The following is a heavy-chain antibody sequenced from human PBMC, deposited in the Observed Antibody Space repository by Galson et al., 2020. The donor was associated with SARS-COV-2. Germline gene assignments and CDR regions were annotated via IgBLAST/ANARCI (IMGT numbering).Heavy chain of an antibody. CDR2: IRYDGNNK. Sequence: GGSLRLSCAASGFTFSSLGMHWVRQAPGKGLEWVAFIRYDGNNKYYADSVKGRFTISRDNTKNTLYLQMSSLRAEDTAMYYCAKDSYCTTVTCYVLDVWSQGTTVTVSS. D-gene: IGHD2-8*01. V-gene: IGHV3-30*02. J-gene: IGHJ6*02. CDR1: GFTFSSLG. CDR3: AKDSYCTTVTCYVLDV.